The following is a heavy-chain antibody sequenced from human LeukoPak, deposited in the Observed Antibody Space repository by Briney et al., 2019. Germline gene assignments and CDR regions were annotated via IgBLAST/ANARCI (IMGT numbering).Heavy chain of an antibody. J-gene: IGHJ4*02. D-gene: IGHD1-7*01. V-gene: IGHV3-23*01. CDR3: ATDPWGNYRGFFDY. Sequence: GGSLTLSCVASGIPFSRYGMAWVRQAPGKGLEWVSIISGSGGDSYYADSVKGRFTISRDNSKNTLYLQMNNVRADDTAVYFCATDPWGNYRGFFDYWGQGTLITVSS. CDR1: GIPFSRYG. CDR2: ISGSGGDS.